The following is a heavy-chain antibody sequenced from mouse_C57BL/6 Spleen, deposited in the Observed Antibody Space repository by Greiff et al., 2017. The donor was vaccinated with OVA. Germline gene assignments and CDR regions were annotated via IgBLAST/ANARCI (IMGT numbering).Heavy chain of an antibody. V-gene: IGHV1-69*01. CDR3: ARRGYGSSLAWFAY. D-gene: IGHD1-1*01. J-gene: IGHJ3*01. Sequence: QVQLQQPGAELVKPGASVKLSCKASGYTFTSYWMHWVKQRPGQGLEWIGEIDPSDSYTNYNQKFKGKSTLTVDKSSSTAYMQLSSLTSEDSAVYYCARRGYGSSLAWFAYWGQGTLVTVSA. CDR1: GYTFTSYW. CDR2: IDPSDSYT.